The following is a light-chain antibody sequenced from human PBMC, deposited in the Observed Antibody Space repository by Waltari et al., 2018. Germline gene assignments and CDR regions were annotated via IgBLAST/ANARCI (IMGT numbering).Light chain of an antibody. J-gene: IGKJ5*01. CDR3: MQGLQSPP. CDR2: LAS. V-gene: IGKV2-28*01. CDR1: QSLLRTSGYRY. Sequence: SSQSLLRTSGYRYLDWYLQKPGQSPQVLFYLASNRASVGPDRFSGSGSGTDLTLKISRVEAEDVGDYYCMQGLQSPPFGHGTLLEIK.